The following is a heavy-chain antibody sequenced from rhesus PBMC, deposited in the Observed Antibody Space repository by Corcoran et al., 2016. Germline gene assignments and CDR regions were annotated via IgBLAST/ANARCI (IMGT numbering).Heavy chain of an antibody. D-gene: IGHD2-39*01. J-gene: IGHJ4*01. CDR2: IDPGDSET. CDR1: GYPFTSCW. Sequence: EVQLVPSGVAVKRPGESLKIPCQTSGYPFTSCWISWVRQLPGKALEWMGAIDPGDSETRYSPSFQGQVTISVDKASSTTYLQWSSLKASDSARYYCAKGQSLNFDYWGQGVLVTVSS. CDR3: AKGQSLNFDY. V-gene: IGHV5-2*01.